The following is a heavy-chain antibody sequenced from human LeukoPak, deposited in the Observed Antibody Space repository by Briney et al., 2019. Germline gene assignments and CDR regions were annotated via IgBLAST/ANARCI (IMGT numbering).Heavy chain of an antibody. CDR1: GYTLTELS. J-gene: IGHJ4*02. D-gene: IGHD2-2*01. CDR3: ATDATSRYQLLAPVPFHY. V-gene: IGHV1-24*01. CDR2: FDLEDGET. Sequence: ASVKVSCKVSGYTLTELSMHWVRQAPGKGLEWMGGFDLEDGETIYAQKFQGRVTMTEDTSTDTAYMELSSLRSEDTAVYYCATDATSRYQLLAPVPFHYWGQGTLVTVSS.